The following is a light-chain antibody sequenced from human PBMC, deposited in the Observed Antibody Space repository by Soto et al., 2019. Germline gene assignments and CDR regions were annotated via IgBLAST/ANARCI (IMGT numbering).Light chain of an antibody. CDR1: TSNVGRNA. J-gene: IGLJ3*02. CDR3: GTWDDSLNAML. V-gene: IGLV1-44*01. Sequence: QSVLTQPPSASGAPGQSVTISCSGGTSNVGRNAVNWYQQFPRSAPRLLIQLHNQRPSGVPTRFSASKSGTSASLAISGLQSEDEADYYCGTWDDSLNAMLFGGGTMLTVL. CDR2: LHN.